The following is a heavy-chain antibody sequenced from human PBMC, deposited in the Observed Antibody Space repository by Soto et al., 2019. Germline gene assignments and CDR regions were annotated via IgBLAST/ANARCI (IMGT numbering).Heavy chain of an antibody. J-gene: IGHJ6*02. D-gene: IGHD3-16*01. CDR3: ARDSLPGGPSFSYYYYGMDV. CDR2: IYYSGST. Sequence: RQPPGKGLEWIGYIYYSGSTNYNPSLKSRVTISVDTSKNQFSLKLSSVTAADTAVYYCARDSLPGGPSFSYYYYGMDVWGQGTRVTVSS. V-gene: IGHV4-59*01.